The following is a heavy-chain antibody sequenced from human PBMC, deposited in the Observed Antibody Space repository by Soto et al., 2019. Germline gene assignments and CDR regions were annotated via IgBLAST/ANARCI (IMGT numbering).Heavy chain of an antibody. CDR1: GFTVSNNY. V-gene: IGHV3-66*01. J-gene: IGHJ4*02. CDR3: AGGPNPGY. Sequence: VQLVESGGDLVQPGGSLRLSCAASGFTVSNNYMSWVRQAPGKGLEWVSLIYSSGGTYYADSVKGRFTISRDNSRNTLDLQMNGLRVEDTAVYYCAGGPNPGYWGQGTLVTVSP. CDR2: IYSSGGT.